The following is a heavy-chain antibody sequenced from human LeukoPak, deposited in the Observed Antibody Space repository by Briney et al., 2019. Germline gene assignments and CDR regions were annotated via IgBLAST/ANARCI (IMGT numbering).Heavy chain of an antibody. CDR3: ARVEVGATMVY. CDR2: INHSGST. CDR1: GGSFSGYY. Sequence: KPSETLSLTCTVYGGSFSGYYWSWIRQPPGKGLEWIGEINHSGSTNYNPSLKSRVTISVDTSKNQFSLKLSSVTAADTAVYYCARVEVGATMVYWGQGTLVTVSS. D-gene: IGHD1-26*01. V-gene: IGHV4-34*01. J-gene: IGHJ4*02.